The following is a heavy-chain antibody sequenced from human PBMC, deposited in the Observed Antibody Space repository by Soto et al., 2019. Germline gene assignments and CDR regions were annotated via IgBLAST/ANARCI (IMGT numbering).Heavy chain of an antibody. CDR2: ISGGGST. CDR3: AKGKYFFGSGSYYNSYYYMDV. D-gene: IGHD3-10*01. CDR1: GFTFSSYA. Sequence: GGSLRLSCAASGFTFSSYAMSWVRQAPGKGLEWVSAISGGGSTYYADSVKGRFTISRDNSKNTLYLQMNSLRAEDTAVYYCAKGKYFFGSGSYYNSYYYMDVWGKGTTVTVSS. V-gene: IGHV3-23*01. J-gene: IGHJ6*03.